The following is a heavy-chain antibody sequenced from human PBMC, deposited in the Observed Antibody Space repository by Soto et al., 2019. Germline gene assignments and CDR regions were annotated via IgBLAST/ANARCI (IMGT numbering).Heavy chain of an antibody. CDR3: AREHKGRIAARGFFGGYYYYGMDV. Sequence: SQTLSLTCAISGDSVSSNSAAWNWIRQSPSRGLEWLGRTYYRSKWYNDYAVSVKSRITINPDTSKNQFSLQLNSVTPEDTAVYYCAREHKGRIAARGFFGGYYYYGMDVWGQGTTVTVSS. CDR2: TYYRSKWYN. D-gene: IGHD6-6*01. V-gene: IGHV6-1*01. CDR1: GDSVSSNSAA. J-gene: IGHJ6*02.